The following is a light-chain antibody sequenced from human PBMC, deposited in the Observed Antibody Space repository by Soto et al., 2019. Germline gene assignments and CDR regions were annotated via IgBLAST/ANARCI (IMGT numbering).Light chain of an antibody. V-gene: IGKV1-5*03. CDR1: QSISTW. CDR2: KAS. Sequence: DIQMTQSPSTLSASVGDRVTITCPASQSISTWLAWYQQKPGKAPKLLIYKASSLESGVPSRFSGSGSGTEFTLTISSLQPDDFATYYCQQYNSASPLTFGGGTKVDIK. J-gene: IGKJ4*01. CDR3: QQYNSASPLT.